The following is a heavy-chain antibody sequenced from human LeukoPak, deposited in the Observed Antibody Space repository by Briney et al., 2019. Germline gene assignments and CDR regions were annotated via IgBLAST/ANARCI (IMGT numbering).Heavy chain of an antibody. CDR2: ISGSGGST. CDR3: AKDRWAPPPFPFDY. CDR1: GFTFSSYA. V-gene: IGHV3-23*01. J-gene: IGHJ4*02. D-gene: IGHD5-24*01. Sequence: GGSLRLSCAASGFTFSSYAMSWVRQAPGKGLEWVSAISGSGGSTYYADSVKGRFTISRDNSKNTLYLQMSSLRGEDTAVYYCAKDRWAPPPFPFDYWGQGTLVTVSS.